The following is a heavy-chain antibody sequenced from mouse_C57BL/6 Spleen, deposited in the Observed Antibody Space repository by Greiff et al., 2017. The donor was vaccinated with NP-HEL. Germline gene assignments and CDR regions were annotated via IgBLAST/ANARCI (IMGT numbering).Heavy chain of an antibody. V-gene: IGHV5-6*02. D-gene: IGHD2-2*01. Sequence: DVTLVESGGDLVKPGGSLKLSCAASGFTFSSYGMSWVRQTPDKRLEWVATISSGGSYTYYPDSVKGRSTFSRDNAKNTLYLQMSSLKSEDTAMYYCARPYGYDEGYFDYWGQGTTLTVSS. CDR1: GFTFSSYG. CDR2: ISSGGSYT. J-gene: IGHJ2*01. CDR3: ARPYGYDEGYFDY.